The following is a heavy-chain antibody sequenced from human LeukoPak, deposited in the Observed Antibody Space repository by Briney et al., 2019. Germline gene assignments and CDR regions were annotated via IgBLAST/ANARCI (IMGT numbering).Heavy chain of an antibody. CDR3: ARQGYCSSTSCYGPHNFDY. CDR1: GYSIGSGYY. Sequence: PSETLSLTCAVSGYSIGSGYYWGWIRQPPGKGLEWIGSIYHSGSTYYNPSLKSRVTISVDMSKDQFSLKLSSVTAADTAVYYCARQGYCSSTSCYGPHNFDYWGQGTLVTVSS. D-gene: IGHD2-2*01. J-gene: IGHJ4*02. CDR2: IYHSGST. V-gene: IGHV4-38-2*01.